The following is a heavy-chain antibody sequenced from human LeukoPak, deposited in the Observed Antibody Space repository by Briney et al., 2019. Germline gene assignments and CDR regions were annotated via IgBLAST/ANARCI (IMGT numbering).Heavy chain of an antibody. J-gene: IGHJ4*02. CDR1: GFTFSSYW. V-gene: IGHV3-7*03. CDR3: AREGGVADY. Sequence: GGSLRPSCAASGFTFSSYWMTWVRQAPGKGLEWVANIKQDGSERFYVDSVKGRFTISRDNARNSVYLQMNSLRAEDTAVYYCAREGGVADYWGQGTLVTVSS. CDR2: IKQDGSER. D-gene: IGHD3-16*01.